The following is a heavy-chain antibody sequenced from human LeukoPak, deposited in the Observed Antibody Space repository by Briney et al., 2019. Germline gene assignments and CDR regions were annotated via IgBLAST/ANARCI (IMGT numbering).Heavy chain of an antibody. CDR3: AKDSGGTYFYYYYYMDV. J-gene: IGHJ6*03. V-gene: IGHV3-23*01. Sequence: PGGSLRLSCAASGFTFSTYAMSWVRQAPGKGLEWVSAISAGGATIYYADSVKGRFTISRDNSKNTLYLQINSLRAEDTAVYYCAKDSGGTYFYYYYYMDVWGQGTTVTVSS. CDR2: ISAGGATI. CDR1: GFTFSTYA. D-gene: IGHD1-26*01.